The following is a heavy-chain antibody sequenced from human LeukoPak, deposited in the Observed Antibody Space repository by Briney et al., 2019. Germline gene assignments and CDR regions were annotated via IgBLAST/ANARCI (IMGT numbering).Heavy chain of an antibody. CDR1: EFTFSTYA. CDR2: ISANGGST. V-gene: IGHV3-23*01. D-gene: IGHD6-19*01. CDR3: ARSKYTCGWYDY. Sequence: GGSLRLSCAASEFTFSTYAMSWVRQAPGKGLEWLSAISANGGSTYYADSVKGRFTISRDNSKNTSYLQMNSLRAEDTAVYYCARSKYTCGWYDYWGQGTLVTVSS. J-gene: IGHJ4*02.